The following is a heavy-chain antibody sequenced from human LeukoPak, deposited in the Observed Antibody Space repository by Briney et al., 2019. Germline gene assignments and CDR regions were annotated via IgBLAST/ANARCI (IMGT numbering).Heavy chain of an antibody. D-gene: IGHD2-15*01. J-gene: IGHJ5*02. CDR2: IYYSGST. V-gene: IGHV4-59*01. Sequence: SETLSLTCTVSGGSISSYYWSWIRQPPGKGLEWIGYIYYSGSTNYNPSLKSRVTISVDTSKNQFSLKLSSVTAADTAVYYCARYGYCSGGSCYGGGNWFDPWGQGTLVTVSS. CDR3: ARYGYCSGGSCYGGGNWFDP. CDR1: GGSISSYY.